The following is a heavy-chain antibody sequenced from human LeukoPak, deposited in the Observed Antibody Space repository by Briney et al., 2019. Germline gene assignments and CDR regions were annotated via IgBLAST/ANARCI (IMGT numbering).Heavy chain of an antibody. J-gene: IGHJ4*02. Sequence: VASVKVSCKASGYTFTSYGISWVRQAPGQGLEWMGWISAYNGNTNYAQKLQGRVTMTTDTSTSTAYMELRSLRSDDTAVYYCARVEEYYFDSSGYYQSFDYWGQGTLVTVSS. CDR2: ISAYNGNT. CDR3: ARVEEYYFDSSGYYQSFDY. CDR1: GYTFTSYG. V-gene: IGHV1-18*01. D-gene: IGHD3-22*01.